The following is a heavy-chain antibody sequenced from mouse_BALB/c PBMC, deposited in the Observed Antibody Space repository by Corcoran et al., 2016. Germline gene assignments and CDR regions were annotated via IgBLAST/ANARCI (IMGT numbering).Heavy chain of an antibody. CDR3: ARRVMDY. J-gene: IGHJ4*01. CDR2: IDPANGNT. CDR1: GFNIKDTY. V-gene: IGHV14-3*02. Sequence: EVKLHQSGAELVKPGASVKLSCTASGFNIKDTYMHWVKQRPEKALEWIGRIDPANGNTKYDTKFQGKATITADTSSNTAYLQLSSLTSEDTAVYYWARRVMDYWGQGTSVTVSS.